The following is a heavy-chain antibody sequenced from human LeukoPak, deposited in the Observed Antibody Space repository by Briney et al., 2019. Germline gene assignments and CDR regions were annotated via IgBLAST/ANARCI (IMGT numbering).Heavy chain of an antibody. D-gene: IGHD6-19*01. CDR1: GFTFSSYA. V-gene: IGHV3-23*01. CDR2: ISGSGGST. CDR3: AKDQASSSGWYDYYYYGMDV. Sequence: GGSLRLFCAASGFTFSSYAMRWVRQAPGKGLEWVSAISGSGGSTYYADSVKGRFTISRDNSKNTLYLQMNSLRAEDTAVYYCAKDQASSSGWYDYYYYGMDVWGQGTTVTVSS. J-gene: IGHJ6*02.